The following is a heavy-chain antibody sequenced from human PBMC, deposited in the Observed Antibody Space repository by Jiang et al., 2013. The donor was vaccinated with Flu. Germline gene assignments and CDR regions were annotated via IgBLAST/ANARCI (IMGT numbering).Heavy chain of an antibody. V-gene: IGHV4-30-4*01. Sequence: GSGLVKPSQTLSLTCTVSGGSISNGYYYWSWVRQPPGKGLEWIGYIYYSGNTNYQTSLKSRTSISIDTSQNEFSLKLAPVTAADTAVYYCVGTGPPGFWSGYPQDYWGQGILVSVSS. D-gene: IGHD3-3*01. CDR2: IYYSGNT. J-gene: IGHJ4*02. CDR1: GGSISNGYYY. CDR3: VGTGPPGFWSGYPQDY.